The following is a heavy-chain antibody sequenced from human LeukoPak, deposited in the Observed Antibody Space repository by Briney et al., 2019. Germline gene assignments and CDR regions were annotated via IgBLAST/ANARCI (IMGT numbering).Heavy chain of an antibody. J-gene: IGHJ4*01. Sequence: SETLSLTCTVSGGSISSGSYYWSWIRQPAGKGLEWIGRIYTSGGTNYNPSLKSRVTISVDTSKNQFSLKLSSVTAADTAVYYCARAGSGWYRYLDYWGQGTLVTVSS. CDR2: IYTSGGT. D-gene: IGHD6-19*01. CDR1: GGSISSGSYY. CDR3: ARAGSGWYRYLDY. V-gene: IGHV4-61*02.